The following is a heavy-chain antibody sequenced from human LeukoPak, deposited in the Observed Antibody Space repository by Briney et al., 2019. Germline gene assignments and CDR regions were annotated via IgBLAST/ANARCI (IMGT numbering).Heavy chain of an antibody. D-gene: IGHD2-2*01. CDR1: GFTVSSTY. V-gene: IGHV3-48*02. J-gene: IGHJ6*03. CDR2: ISGGTRLVI. CDR3: AKLVTAPILFHYYMDV. Sequence: GGSLRLSCAASGFTVSSTYMNWVRPAPGKGLEWVSYISGGTRLVIYYAESVKGRLTTSRDHAKKTVYLQMNDVRDEDTAVYFCAKLVTAPILFHYYMDVWGKGTTVVVSS.